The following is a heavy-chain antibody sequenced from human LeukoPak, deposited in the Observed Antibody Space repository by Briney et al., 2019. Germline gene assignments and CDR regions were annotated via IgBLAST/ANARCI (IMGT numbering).Heavy chain of an antibody. V-gene: IGHV3-48*03. Sequence: GGSLRLSCAASGFTFSSYEMNWVRQAPGKGLEWVSYISSSGSTIYYADSVKGRFTISRDNAKNSLYLHMNGLRVEDTAFYYCARDYYGRLDFWGQGTLVTVSS. D-gene: IGHD3-10*01. CDR3: ARDYYGRLDF. J-gene: IGHJ4*02. CDR1: GFTFSSYE. CDR2: ISSSGSTI.